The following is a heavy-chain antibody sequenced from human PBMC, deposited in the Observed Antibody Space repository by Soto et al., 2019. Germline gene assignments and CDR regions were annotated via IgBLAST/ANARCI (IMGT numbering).Heavy chain of an antibody. Sequence: EVQLLESGGGLVQPGGSLRLSCAASGFTFSSYAMSWVRQAPGKGLEWVSAISGSGGSTYYADSVKGRFTISRDNSKNTLYLQMNSLGAEDTAVYYWAAMSREYYYYGMDVWGQGTTVTVSS. J-gene: IGHJ6*02. CDR3: AAMSREYYYYGMDV. D-gene: IGHD1-26*01. CDR1: GFTFSSYA. V-gene: IGHV3-23*01. CDR2: ISGSGGST.